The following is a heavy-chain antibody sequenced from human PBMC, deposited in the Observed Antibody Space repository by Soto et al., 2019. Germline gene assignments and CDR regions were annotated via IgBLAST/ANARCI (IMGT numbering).Heavy chain of an antibody. CDR3: ARFSLSVSYFDY. CDR2: IYYSGST. V-gene: IGHV4-59*01. J-gene: IGHJ4*02. Sequence: SETLSLTCTVSGGSISRYYWSWIRQPPGKGLEWIGYIYYSGSTNYNPSLKSRVTISVDTSKNQFSLKLSSVTAADTAVYYCARFSLSVSYFDYWGQGTLVTVS. D-gene: IGHD4-17*01. CDR1: GGSISRYY.